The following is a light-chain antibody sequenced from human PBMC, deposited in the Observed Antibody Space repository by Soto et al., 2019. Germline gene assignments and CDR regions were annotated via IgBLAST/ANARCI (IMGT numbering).Light chain of an antibody. CDR3: CSYAGSSTLYV. CDR1: SSDVGGYNY. V-gene: IGLV2-8*01. J-gene: IGLJ1*01. CDR2: EVS. Sequence: QSVLAQPPSASGSPGQSVTISCTGTSSDVGGYNYVSWYQQHPGKAPKLMIYEVSKRPSGVSNRFSGSKSGNTASLTISGLQAEDEADYYCCSYAGSSTLYVFGTGTKVTVL.